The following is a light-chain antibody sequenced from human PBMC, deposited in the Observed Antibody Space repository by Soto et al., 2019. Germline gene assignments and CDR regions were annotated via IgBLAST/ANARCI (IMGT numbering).Light chain of an antibody. J-gene: IGKJ2*01. V-gene: IGKV2D-29*01. CDR1: QRLLHSDGQTY. CDR3: VHSIQTPYT. CDR2: EVS. Sequence: DIVMTPPPLSLSVTPGQPASISCTSSQRLLHSDGQTYLFWYLQKPGQPPQLLIYEVSNRFSGVPDRFSGSGSGTEFTLKISPVEAEDVGVYYCVHSIQTPYTFGQGTKLVIK.